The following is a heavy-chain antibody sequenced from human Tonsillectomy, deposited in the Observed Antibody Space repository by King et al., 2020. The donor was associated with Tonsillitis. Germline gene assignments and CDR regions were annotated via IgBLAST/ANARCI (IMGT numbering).Heavy chain of an antibody. CDR1: GFSFNIYG. Sequence: VQLVESGGGVVQPGGSRRLSCVASGFSFNIYGAHWVRQAPGKGLEWLAFTRFDGSNSKYADSVKGRFTISRDNSKNSLYLQMNSLRREDSAVYYCRTIYYGDSIFDYWGQGALVTVSS. V-gene: IGHV3-30*02. J-gene: IGHJ4*02. D-gene: IGHD4-17*01. CDR2: TRFDGSNS. CDR3: RTIYYGDSIFDY.